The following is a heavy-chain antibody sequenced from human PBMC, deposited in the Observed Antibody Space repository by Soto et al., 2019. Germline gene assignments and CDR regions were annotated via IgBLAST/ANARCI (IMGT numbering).Heavy chain of an antibody. D-gene: IGHD6-6*01. Sequence: ASVKVSCKVSGYTLTELSMHWVRQAPGKGLEWMGGFDPEDGETIYAQKFQGRVTMTEDTSTDTAYMELSSLRSEDTAVYYCATDQRSSSLNYYYYGMEVWGEGTKVTVSS. V-gene: IGHV1-24*01. CDR1: GYTLTELS. J-gene: IGHJ6*04. CDR2: FDPEDGET. CDR3: ATDQRSSSLNYYYYGMEV.